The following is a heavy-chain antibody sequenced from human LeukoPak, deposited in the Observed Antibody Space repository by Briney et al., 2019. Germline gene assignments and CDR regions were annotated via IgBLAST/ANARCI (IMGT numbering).Heavy chain of an antibody. CDR1: GFTFSSYS. CDR2: ISSSSSYI. D-gene: IGHD3-10*01. CDR3: AKQSTYFGSGSYNSPSYFFDY. J-gene: IGHJ4*02. Sequence: GGSLRLSCTASGFTFSSYSMNWVRQAPGKGLEWVSSISSSSSYIYYADSVRGRFSISRDNANSTLYLEMTSLRAEDTAVYYCAKQSTYFGSGSYNSPSYFFDYWGQGALVTVSS. V-gene: IGHV3-21*04.